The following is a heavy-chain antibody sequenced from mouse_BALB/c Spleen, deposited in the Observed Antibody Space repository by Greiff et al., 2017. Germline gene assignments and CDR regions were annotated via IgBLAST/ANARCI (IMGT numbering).Heavy chain of an antibody. CDR3: VRRGYYAMDY. Sequence: EVQLMESGGGLVQPKGSLKLSCAASGFTFNTYAMNWVRQAPGKGLEWVARIRSKSNNYATYYADSVKDRFTISRDDSQSMLYLQMNNLKTEDTAMYYCVRRGYYAMDYWGQGTSVTVSS. CDR1: GFTFNTYA. J-gene: IGHJ4*01. V-gene: IGHV10-1*02. CDR2: IRSKSNNYAT.